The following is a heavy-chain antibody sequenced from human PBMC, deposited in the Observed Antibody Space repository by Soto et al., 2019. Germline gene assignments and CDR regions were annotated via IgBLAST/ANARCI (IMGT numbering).Heavy chain of an antibody. CDR1: GASISSGW. CDR2: TLYSGRT. J-gene: IGHJ5*02. V-gene: IGHV4-4*02. CDR3: ARVPAP. Sequence: PSETLSLTCAVSGASISSGWWTWVRQPPGKGLEWIGETLYSGRTNYNSSLNSRVTISIDKSKNQFSLNLSSVTAADTAVYYCARVPAPWGQGTLVTVSS.